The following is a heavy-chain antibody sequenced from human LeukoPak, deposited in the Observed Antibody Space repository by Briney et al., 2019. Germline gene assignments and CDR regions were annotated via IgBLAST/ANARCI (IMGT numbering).Heavy chain of an antibody. Sequence: SETLSLTCTVSGGSISSTTYYWGWIRQPPGKGLEWIGSVYYSGSTYYNPSLKNRVTVSVDTSNNLFSLKPSSVTAAGTAVYYCARHSSLRSGYAYWGQRTLVTVSS. CDR3: ARHSSLRSGYAY. CDR2: VYYSGST. D-gene: IGHD3-3*01. J-gene: IGHJ4*02. V-gene: IGHV4-39*01. CDR1: GGSISSTTYY.